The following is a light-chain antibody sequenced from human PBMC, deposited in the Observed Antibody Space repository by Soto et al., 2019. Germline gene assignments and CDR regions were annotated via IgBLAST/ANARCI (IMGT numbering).Light chain of an antibody. V-gene: IGKV1-5*03. Sequence: DLQMTQSPSTLSASVGDRVIITCRTSQSVSSWLAWYQQKPGKAPNLLIYKASTLQSGVPSRFSGSGSGTEFTLTIASLQPDDFATYYCQQYSSYSAFTFGPGTIVDI. CDR3: QQYSSYSAFT. CDR2: KAS. J-gene: IGKJ3*01. CDR1: QSVSSW.